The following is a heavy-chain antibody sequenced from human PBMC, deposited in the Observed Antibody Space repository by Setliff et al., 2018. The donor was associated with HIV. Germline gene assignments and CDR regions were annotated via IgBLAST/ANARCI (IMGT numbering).Heavy chain of an antibody. D-gene: IGHD3-10*01. Sequence: TSETLSLTCTVSGGSISSYYWSWIRQPAGKGLEWSGRIYTGGSPKYNPSLMSRVTISIDTSKDQLSLKLNSVPAADTAVYYCARVGGFFGEARPPPDYWGQGALVTVSS. CDR3: ARVGGFFGEARPPPDY. J-gene: IGHJ4*02. CDR1: GGSISSYY. V-gene: IGHV4-4*07. CDR2: IYTGGSP.